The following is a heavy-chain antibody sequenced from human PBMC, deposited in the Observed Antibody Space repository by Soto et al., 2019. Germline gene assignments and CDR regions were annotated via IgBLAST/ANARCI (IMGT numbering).Heavy chain of an antibody. J-gene: IGHJ4*02. Sequence: GASVKVSCKASGYTFTSYGISWVRQAPGQGLEWRGWISAYNGNTNYAQKLQGRVTMTTDTSTSTAYMELRSLRSDDTAVYYCAREANVLYGSGSYYNDPFDYWGQGTLVTVSS. CDR3: AREANVLYGSGSYYNDPFDY. V-gene: IGHV1-18*01. CDR1: GYTFTSYG. CDR2: ISAYNGNT. D-gene: IGHD3-10*01.